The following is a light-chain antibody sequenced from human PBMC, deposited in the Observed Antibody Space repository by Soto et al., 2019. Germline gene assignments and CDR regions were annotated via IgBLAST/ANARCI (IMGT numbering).Light chain of an antibody. CDR2: DAS. CDR1: QSVGRY. J-gene: IGKJ4*02. Sequence: EIVLTQSPATLSLSPGERATLSCRASQSVGRYLAWYQQKPGQAPRLLISDASNRATGIPARFSGSGSGTDFTLTISSLEPEDLALYYCQQCGDWPLTFGGGTKVEIK. V-gene: IGKV3-11*01. CDR3: QQCGDWPLT.